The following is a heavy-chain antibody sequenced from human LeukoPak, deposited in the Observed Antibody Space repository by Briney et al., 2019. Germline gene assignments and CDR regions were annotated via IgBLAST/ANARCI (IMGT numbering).Heavy chain of an antibody. J-gene: IGHJ6*02. V-gene: IGHV3-30*18. CDR1: GLTLITNA. CDR3: AKDRIVTTVTTDYYYGMDV. D-gene: IGHD4-17*01. Sequence: GGSLKSSGAAPGLTLITNACPGVGRAPGKGRGGWPVISYVGSNKYYADSVKGRFTISRDNSKNTLYLQMNSLRAEDTAVYYCAKDRIVTTVTTDYYYGMDVWGQGTTVTVSS. CDR2: ISYVGSNK.